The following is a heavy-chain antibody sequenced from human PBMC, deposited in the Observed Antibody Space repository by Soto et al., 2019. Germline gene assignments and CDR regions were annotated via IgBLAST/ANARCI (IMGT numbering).Heavy chain of an antibody. D-gene: IGHD3-3*01. Sequence: PGWSLRLSCAASGFTFSSYAMSWVRQAPGKGLEWVSAISGSGGSTYYADSVKGRFTISRDNSKNTLYLQMNSLRAEDTAVYYCANPIIWSGYDTVGELDYWGQGNLVTVSS. V-gene: IGHV3-23*01. J-gene: IGHJ4*02. CDR2: ISGSGGST. CDR3: ANPIIWSGYDTVGELDY. CDR1: GFTFSSYA.